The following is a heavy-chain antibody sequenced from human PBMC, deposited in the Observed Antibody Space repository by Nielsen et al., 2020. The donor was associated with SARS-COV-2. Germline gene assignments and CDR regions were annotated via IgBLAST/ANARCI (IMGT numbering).Heavy chain of an antibody. CDR2: INFDGTGT. J-gene: IGHJ4*02. D-gene: IGHD5-24*01. CDR3: AREGRDLPLDY. CDR1: GFTFTAYW. Sequence: GGSLRLSCTASGFTFTAYWMHWVRQAPGKGLTWVSHINFDGTGTSYADSVKGRFTISRDDAKNSLYLQMNSLRAEDTAVYYCAREGRDLPLDYWGQGVLVTVSS. V-gene: IGHV3-74*01.